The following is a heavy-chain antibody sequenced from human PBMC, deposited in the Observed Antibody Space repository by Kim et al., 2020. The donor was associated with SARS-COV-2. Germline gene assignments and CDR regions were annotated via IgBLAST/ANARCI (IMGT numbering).Heavy chain of an antibody. J-gene: IGHJ4*02. D-gene: IGHD6-13*01. V-gene: IGHV3-33*05. CDR2: ISYDGSNK. CDR3: ARESYPHGSSWQRGGDFDY. Sequence: GGSLRLSCAASGFTFSSYGMHWVRQAPGKGLEWVAVISYDGSNKYYADSVKGRFTISRDNSKNTLYLQMNSLRAEDTAVYYCARESYPHGSSWQRGGDFDYWGQGTLVTVSS. CDR1: GFTFSSYG.